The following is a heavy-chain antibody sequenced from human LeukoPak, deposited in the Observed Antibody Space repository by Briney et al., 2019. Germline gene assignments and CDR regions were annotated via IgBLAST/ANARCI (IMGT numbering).Heavy chain of an antibody. CDR3: ARDRHYDDYRDEFNY. CDR2: INAGNGNT. Sequence: ASVKVSCKASGYTFTSYAMHWVRQAPGQRLEWMGWINAGNGNTKYSQKFQGRVTITRDTSASTAYMELSSLRSEDTAVYYCARDRHYDDYRDEFNYWGQGTLVTVSS. V-gene: IGHV1-3*01. CDR1: GYTFTSYA. D-gene: IGHD4-17*01. J-gene: IGHJ4*02.